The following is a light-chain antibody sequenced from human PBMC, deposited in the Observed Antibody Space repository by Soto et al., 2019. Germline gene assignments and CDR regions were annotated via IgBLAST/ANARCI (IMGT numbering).Light chain of an antibody. CDR3: SSYTSSSTLYV. CDR1: SSDIGGYNY. V-gene: IGLV2-14*01. CDR2: EVS. Sequence: QSALTQPASVSGSPGQSITISCAGTSSDIGGYNYVSWYQQHPGKAPKVMIYEVSNRPSGVSNRFSGSKSGNTASLTISELQAEDEADYYCSSYTSSSTLYVFGSGTKVTVL. J-gene: IGLJ1*01.